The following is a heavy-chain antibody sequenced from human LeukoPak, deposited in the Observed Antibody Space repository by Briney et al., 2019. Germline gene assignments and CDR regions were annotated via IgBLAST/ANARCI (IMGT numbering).Heavy chain of an antibody. V-gene: IGHV1-69*13. CDR2: IIPIFGTA. CDR1: GGTFSSYA. J-gene: IGHJ4*02. D-gene: IGHD3-22*01. Sequence: ASVKVSCKASGGTFSSYAISWVRQAPGQGLEWMGGIIPIFGTANYAQKFQGRVTITADESTSTAYMELSSLRSEDTAVYYCARKSTPYYDSSGYYRYWGQGTLVTVSS. CDR3: ARKSTPYYDSSGYYRY.